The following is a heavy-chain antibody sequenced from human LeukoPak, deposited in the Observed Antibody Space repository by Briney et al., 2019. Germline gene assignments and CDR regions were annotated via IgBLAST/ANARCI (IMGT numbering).Heavy chain of an antibody. CDR3: ARLTPTTLSLYYYYMDV. CDR2: IYTSGNT. Sequence: SETLSLTCTVSGDSISSDSYYWSWIRQPAGKGLVWIGRIYTSGNTNYNPSLESRVTISIHTSKNQFSLTLSSVTAADTAVYYCARLTPTTLSLYYYYMDVWGKGTTVTVSS. CDR1: GDSISSDSYY. V-gene: IGHV4-61*02. J-gene: IGHJ6*03. D-gene: IGHD2/OR15-2a*01.